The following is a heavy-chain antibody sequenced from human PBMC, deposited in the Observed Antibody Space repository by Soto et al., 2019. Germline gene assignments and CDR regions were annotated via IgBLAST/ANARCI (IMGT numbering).Heavy chain of an antibody. V-gene: IGHV1-69*02. CDR2: IIPIQGKA. D-gene: IGHD2-21*01. CDR1: GGSFTSYS. Sequence: SVKVSCKAAGGSFTSYSFTWLRLAPGQGLEWMGRIIPIQGKANYALKFQDRVTITADRSTRTVYMELTSLRPEDTAVYFCAKSLLFVDHGYMDVWGKGTTVTVSS. CDR3: AKSLLFVDHGYMDV. J-gene: IGHJ6*03.